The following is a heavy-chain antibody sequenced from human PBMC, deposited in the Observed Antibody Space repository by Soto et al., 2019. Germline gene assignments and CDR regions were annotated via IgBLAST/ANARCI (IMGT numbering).Heavy chain of an antibody. D-gene: IGHD2-21*02. Sequence: SEKVPCNGSGGAFSSYAMSWVRFARGQGLEWMGGIIPIFGTANYAQKFQGRVTITADESTSTAYMELSSLRSEATAVYYCASDGYPAVETLYYYYYGMDVWGQGTTVTESS. CDR2: IIPIFGTA. V-gene: IGHV1-69*13. J-gene: IGHJ6*02. CDR3: ASDGYPAVETLYYYYYGMDV. CDR1: GGAFSSYA.